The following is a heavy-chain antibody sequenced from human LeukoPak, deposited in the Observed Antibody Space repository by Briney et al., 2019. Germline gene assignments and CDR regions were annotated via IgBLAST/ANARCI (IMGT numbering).Heavy chain of an antibody. V-gene: IGHV4-39*07. CDR1: GGSISSSSYY. D-gene: IGHD2-15*01. J-gene: IGHJ6*02. Sequence: YPSETLSLTCTVSGGSISSSSYYWGWIRQPPGKGLEWIGSIYYSGSTYYNPSLKSRVTISVDTSKNQFSLKLSSVTAADTAVYYCARDSRDCSGGSCYWGYYYYGMDVWGQGTTVTVSS. CDR2: IYYSGST. CDR3: ARDSRDCSGGSCYWGYYYYGMDV.